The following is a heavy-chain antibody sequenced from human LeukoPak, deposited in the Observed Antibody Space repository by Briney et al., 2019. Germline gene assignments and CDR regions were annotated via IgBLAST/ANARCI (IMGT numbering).Heavy chain of an antibody. Sequence: GESLKISCAASGFTFSTYAMHWVRQAPGKGLEWVAFIWPDESKKYYADSVKGRFAISRENSKNTVYLQMNDLRPEDTALYFCAKISSSAESNFDYWGQGTLLTVSS. CDR1: GFTFSTYA. J-gene: IGHJ4*02. CDR2: IWPDESKK. V-gene: IGHV3-30*02. CDR3: AKISSSAESNFDY. D-gene: IGHD6-25*01.